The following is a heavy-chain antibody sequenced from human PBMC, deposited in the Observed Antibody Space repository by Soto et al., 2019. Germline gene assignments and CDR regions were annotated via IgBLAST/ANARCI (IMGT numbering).Heavy chain of an antibody. V-gene: IGHV3-23*01. CDR1: GFPVNYYD. Sequence: EVQLLESGGGLVQPGGSLRLSCAVSGFPVNYYDLSWVRQPPGKGLEWVSGMSGVDDSKSYADSVKGRLTISRDNAKNILFLKRNNLGAADRATYYCAGRSSQGRTAHGTYFDYWGQGTLVPFPS. CDR3: AGRSSQGRTAHGTYFDY. J-gene: IGHJ4*02. CDR2: MSGVDDSK. D-gene: IGHD2-21*02.